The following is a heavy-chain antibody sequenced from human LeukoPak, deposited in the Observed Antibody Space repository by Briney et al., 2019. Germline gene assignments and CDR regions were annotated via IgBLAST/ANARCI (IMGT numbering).Heavy chain of an antibody. CDR3: SRGCGYASRGIPCYHGTDV. D-gene: IGHD2-2*01. Sequence: GGSLRLACAASGFTSSDYYMDWVRQAPGKGLEWVGRTRNKPLGYTTEYAASVRGRFTISTDESKNSVYLQMNSLNAEDTAVYYCSRGCGYASRGIPCYHGTDVWGQGTTVTVSS. CDR2: TRNKPLGYTT. V-gene: IGHV3-72*01. CDR1: GFTSSDYY. J-gene: IGHJ6*02.